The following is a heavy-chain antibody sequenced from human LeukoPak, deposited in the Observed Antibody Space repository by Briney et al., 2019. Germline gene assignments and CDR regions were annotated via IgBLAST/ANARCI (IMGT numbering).Heavy chain of an antibody. D-gene: IGHD3/OR15-3a*01. J-gene: IGHJ3*02. CDR3: ARVPQGTGYYHDAFDI. Sequence: SETLSLTCAVYGGSFSGYYWSWIRQPPGKGLEWIGEINHSGSTNYNPSLKSRVTISVDTSKNQFSLKLSSVTAADTAVYYCARVPQGTGYYHDAFDIWGQGTMVTVSS. CDR2: INHSGST. V-gene: IGHV4-34*01. CDR1: GGSFSGYY.